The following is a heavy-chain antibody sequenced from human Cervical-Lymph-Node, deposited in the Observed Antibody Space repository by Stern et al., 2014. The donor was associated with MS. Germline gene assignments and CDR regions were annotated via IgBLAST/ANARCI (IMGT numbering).Heavy chain of an antibody. D-gene: IGHD2-21*01. V-gene: IGHV5-51*03. Sequence: EVQLVQSGAEVRKPGDSLKISCKTSGYRFINNWIAWVRQVPGKVLEWIGIIYPGDSDIRYSPSFQGHVPISVDKSTSTAYLQWSSLKASDTAVYYCARWSVACDSWGQGALITVSS. CDR3: ARWSVACDS. CDR1: GYRFINNW. J-gene: IGHJ4*02. CDR2: IYPGDSDI.